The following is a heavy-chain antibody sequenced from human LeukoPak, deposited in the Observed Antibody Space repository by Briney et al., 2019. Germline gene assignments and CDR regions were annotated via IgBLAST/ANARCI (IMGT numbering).Heavy chain of an antibody. V-gene: IGHV1-69*06. D-gene: IGHD1-26*01. Sequence: SVKVSCKASGGTFSSYAISWVRQAPGQGLEWMGGIIPIFGTANYAQKFQGRVTITADKSTSTAYMELSSLRSEDTAVYYCVRSQDSGSYLADYWGQGTLVTVSS. CDR2: IIPIFGTA. J-gene: IGHJ4*02. CDR3: VRSQDSGSYLADY. CDR1: GGTFSSYA.